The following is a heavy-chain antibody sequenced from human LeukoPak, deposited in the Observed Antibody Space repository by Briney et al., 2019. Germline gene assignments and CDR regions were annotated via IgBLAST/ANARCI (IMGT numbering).Heavy chain of an antibody. J-gene: IGHJ4*02. CDR2: MNPNSGNT. CDR1: GYTFTSYD. V-gene: IGHV1-8*02. CDR3: ARDWGIAASIDY. D-gene: IGHD6-13*01. Sequence: ASVKVSCKASGYTFTSYDIDWVRQATGQGLEWMGWMNPNSGNTGYAQKFQGRVTMTRDTSISTAYMELSRLRSDDTAVYYCARDWGIAASIDYWGQGTLVTVSS.